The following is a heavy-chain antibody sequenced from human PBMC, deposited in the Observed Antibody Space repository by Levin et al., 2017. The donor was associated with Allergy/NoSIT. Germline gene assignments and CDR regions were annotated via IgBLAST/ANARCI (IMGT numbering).Heavy chain of an antibody. CDR1: GGSFSGYY. D-gene: IGHD2-15*01. Sequence: SETLSLTCAVYGGSFSGYYWSWIRQPPGKGLEWIGEINHSGSTNYNPSLKSRVTISVDTSKNQFSLKLSSVTAADTAVYYCARDRYRRYCSGGSCYEVWSRDDAFDIWGQGTMVTVSS. V-gene: IGHV4-34*01. CDR3: ARDRYRRYCSGGSCYEVWSRDDAFDI. J-gene: IGHJ3*02. CDR2: INHSGST.